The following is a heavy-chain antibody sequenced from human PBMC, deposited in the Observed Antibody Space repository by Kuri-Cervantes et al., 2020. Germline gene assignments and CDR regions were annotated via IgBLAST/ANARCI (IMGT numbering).Heavy chain of an antibody. J-gene: IGHJ4*02. D-gene: IGHD6-19*01. Sequence: ASVKVSCKASGYTFTGYYMHWVRQAPGQGLEWMGWINPNSGGTKYAQKFQGRATMTRDTSISTAYMELNRLTSDDTAVYYCVSPQWLQRGDDYWGQGTLVTVSS. V-gene: IGHV1-2*02. CDR1: GYTFTGYY. CDR2: INPNSGGT. CDR3: VSPQWLQRGDDY.